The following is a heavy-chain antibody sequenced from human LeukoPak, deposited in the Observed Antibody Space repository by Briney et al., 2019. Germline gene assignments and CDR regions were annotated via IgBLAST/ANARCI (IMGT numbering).Heavy chain of an antibody. CDR2: IKHDGSDK. CDR3: LTATRSHRFDY. J-gene: IGHJ4*02. CDR1: GFTFSSYW. V-gene: IGHV3-7*01. D-gene: IGHD2-15*01. Sequence: GGSLRLSCAASGFTFSSYWMCWVRQAPGKGLEWVAIIKHDGSDKYYVDSVEGRFIISRDNAKNSLYLQMNSLRAEDTAVYYCLTATRSHRFDYWGQGTLVTVSS.